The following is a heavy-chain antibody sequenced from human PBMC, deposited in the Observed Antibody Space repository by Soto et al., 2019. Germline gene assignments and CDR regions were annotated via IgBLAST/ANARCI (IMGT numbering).Heavy chain of an antibody. CDR3: ARDTAGYCSSTSCYSYFDY. CDR1: GFTFSSYA. Sequence: GGSLRLSCAASGFTFSSYAMHWVRQAPGKGLEWVAVISYDGSNKYYADSVKGRFTISRDNSKNTLYLQMNSLRAEDTAVYYCARDTAGYCSSTSCYSYFDYWGQGTLVTVSS. CDR2: ISYDGSNK. V-gene: IGHV3-30-3*01. D-gene: IGHD2-2*01. J-gene: IGHJ4*02.